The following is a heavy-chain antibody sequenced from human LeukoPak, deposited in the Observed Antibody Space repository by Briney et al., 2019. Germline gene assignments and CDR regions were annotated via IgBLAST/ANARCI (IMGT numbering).Heavy chain of an antibody. CDR3: AKGNDIGGYYYPHFDY. CDR2: ISSDGNNK. Sequence: PGGSLRLSCAPSGFTFSRHGMHWVRQAPGKGLEWVAVISSDGNNKNYVDSVKGRFTFSRDNSKNTLYLQMNSLRAEDTAVYYCAKGNDIGGYYYPHFDYWGQGTLVTVSS. CDR1: GFTFSRHG. V-gene: IGHV3-30*18. J-gene: IGHJ4*02. D-gene: IGHD3-22*01.